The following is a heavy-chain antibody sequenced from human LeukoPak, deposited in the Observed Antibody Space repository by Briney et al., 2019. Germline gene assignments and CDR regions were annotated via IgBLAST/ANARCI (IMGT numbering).Heavy chain of an antibody. CDR1: GYTFTSYG. CDR3: ARDRTIANMVRELDY. CDR2: ISAYNGNT. Sequence: AASVKLSCKASGYTFTSYGISWVRQAPGQGLEWMGWISAYNGNTNYAQKLQGRVTMTTDTSTSTAYMELRSLRSDATAVYYCARDRTIANMVRELDYWGPRTLVTVSS. J-gene: IGHJ4*02. V-gene: IGHV1-18*04. D-gene: IGHD3-10*01.